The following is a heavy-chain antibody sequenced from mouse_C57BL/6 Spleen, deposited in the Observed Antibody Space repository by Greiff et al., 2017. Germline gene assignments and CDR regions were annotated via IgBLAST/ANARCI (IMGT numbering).Heavy chain of an antibody. CDR3: ARDLPREAWFAY. Sequence: EVKLVESGGGLVKPGGSLKLSCAASGFTFSSSAMSWVRQTPEKRLEWVATISDGGSYTYSPDNVKGRFTISRDNAKNNLYLQMSHLKSEDTAMYDCARDLPREAWFAYGGQGTLVTVSA. D-gene: IGHD2-1*01. J-gene: IGHJ3*01. CDR2: ISDGGSYT. V-gene: IGHV5-4*01. CDR1: GFTFSSSA.